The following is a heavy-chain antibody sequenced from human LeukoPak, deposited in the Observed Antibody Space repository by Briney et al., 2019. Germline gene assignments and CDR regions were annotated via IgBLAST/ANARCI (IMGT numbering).Heavy chain of an antibody. V-gene: IGHV3-30-3*01. Sequence: GGSLRLSCAASGFTLSSYAMHWVRQAPGKGLEWVAVISYDGSNKYYADSVKGRFTISRDNSKNTLYLQMNSLRAGDTAVYYCARDRTLLHYYYYYYGMDVWGQGTTVTVSS. CDR1: GFTLSSYA. CDR3: ARDRTLLHYYYYYYGMDV. D-gene: IGHD2-15*01. J-gene: IGHJ6*02. CDR2: ISYDGSNK.